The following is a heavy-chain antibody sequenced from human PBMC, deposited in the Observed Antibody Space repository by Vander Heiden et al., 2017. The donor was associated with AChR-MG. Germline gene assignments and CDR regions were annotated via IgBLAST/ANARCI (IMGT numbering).Heavy chain of an antibody. V-gene: IGHV4-39*01. J-gene: IGHJ6*02. CDR1: GGSISGSTYY. Sequence: LHLQESGPGLVKPSETLSLTCTVSGGSISGSTYYWGWIRQPPGKGLEGIGSFYFGGGTYYKPSLKTRLTMPVDTAKNQFSLRLRSVTAADTAVYYCVRLNSTTSYYYYYSGFDVWGPGTTVTVSS. CDR3: VRLNSTTSYYYYYSGFDV. CDR2: FYFGGGT. D-gene: IGHD2-2*01.